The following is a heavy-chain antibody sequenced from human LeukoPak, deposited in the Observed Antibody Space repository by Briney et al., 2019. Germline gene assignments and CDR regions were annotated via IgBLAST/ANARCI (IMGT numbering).Heavy chain of an antibody. CDR1: GFTFSSYS. CDR3: TRVKDGDANTS. J-gene: IGHJ4*02. Sequence: GGSLRLSCAASGFTFSSYSMNWVRQAPGKGLEWVSSISSSSSYIYYADSVKGRFTISRDNSKNTLYLQMNSLKTEDTAVYYCTRVKDGDANTSWGQGTLVTVSS. CDR2: ISSSSSYI. D-gene: IGHD4-17*01. V-gene: IGHV3-21*03.